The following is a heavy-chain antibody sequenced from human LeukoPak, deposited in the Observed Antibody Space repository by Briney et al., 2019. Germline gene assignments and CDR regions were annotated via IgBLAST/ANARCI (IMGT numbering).Heavy chain of an antibody. CDR2: IYYSGST. V-gene: IGHV4-31*03. J-gene: IGHJ4*02. CDR3: ARGYDFTDY. Sequence: PSETLSLTCTVSGGSISSGGYSWSWIRQHPGKGLEWIGYIYYSGSTYYNPSLKSRVTISVDTSKNQFSLKLSPVTAADTAVYYCARGYDFTDYWGQGTPVTVSS. CDR1: GGSISSGGYS. D-gene: IGHD3-3*01.